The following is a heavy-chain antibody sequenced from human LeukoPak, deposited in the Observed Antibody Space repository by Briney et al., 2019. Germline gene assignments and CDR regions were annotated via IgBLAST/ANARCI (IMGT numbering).Heavy chain of an antibody. D-gene: IGHD3-22*01. Sequence: GGSLRLSCTASGFTFGDYAMSWFRQAPGKGLEWVGFIRSKAYGGTTEYAASVKGRFTISRDDSKSIAYLQMNNLKTEDTAVYYCGSDYYDSSGSPRYAFDIWGQGTMVTVSS. CDR1: GFTFGDYA. CDR3: GSDYYDSSGSPRYAFDI. V-gene: IGHV3-49*03. J-gene: IGHJ3*02. CDR2: IRSKAYGGTT.